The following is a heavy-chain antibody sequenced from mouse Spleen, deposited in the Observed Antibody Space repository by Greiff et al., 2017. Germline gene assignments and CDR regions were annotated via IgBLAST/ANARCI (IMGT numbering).Heavy chain of an antibody. CDR2: IYPGSGST. V-gene: IGHV1-55*01. CDR3: ARNYGGYFDY. J-gene: IGHJ2*01. D-gene: IGHD2-4*01. CDR1: GYTFTSYW. Sequence: VQLQQSGADLVKPGASVKMSCKASGYTFTSYWITWVKQRPGQGLEWIGDIYPGSGSTNYNEKFKSKATLTVDTSSSTAYMQLSSLTSEDSAVYYCARNYGGYFDYWGQGTTLTVSS.